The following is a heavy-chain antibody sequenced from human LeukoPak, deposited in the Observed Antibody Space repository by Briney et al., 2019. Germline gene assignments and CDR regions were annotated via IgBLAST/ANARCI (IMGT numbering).Heavy chain of an antibody. CDR1: GFTFSSYA. CDR2: ISSNGGST. J-gene: IGHJ5*02. V-gene: IGHV3-64*01. Sequence: GGSLRLSCAASGFTFSSYAMHWVRQAPGKGLEYVSAISSNGGSTYYANSVKGRFTISRDNSKNTLYLQMGSLRAADTAVYYCARGGWSHGKNWFDPWGQGTLVTVSS. D-gene: IGHD6-19*01. CDR3: ARGGWSHGKNWFDP.